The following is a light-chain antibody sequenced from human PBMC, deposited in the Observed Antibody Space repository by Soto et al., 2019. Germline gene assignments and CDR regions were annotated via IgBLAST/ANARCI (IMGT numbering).Light chain of an antibody. V-gene: IGKV1-39*01. J-gene: IGKJ5*01. CDR2: AAS. CDR3: QQSYSTPIT. Sequence: QSPSTLSGSVGDRVTITCRASQTISSWLAWYQQKPGKAPKLLIYAASSLQSGVPSRFSGSGSGTDFTLTISSLQPEDFATYYCQQSYSTPITFGQGTRLEIK. CDR1: QTISSW.